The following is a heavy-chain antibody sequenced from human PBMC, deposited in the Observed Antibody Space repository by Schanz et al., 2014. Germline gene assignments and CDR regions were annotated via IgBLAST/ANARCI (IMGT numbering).Heavy chain of an antibody. CDR2: ISRDGTTS. CDR3: ARERSASYFHYGMDV. V-gene: IGHV3-11*01. D-gene: IGHD3-3*01. CDR1: GFIFNDYY. J-gene: IGHJ6*02. Sequence: QVQLVESGGGLVKPGGSLRLSCAASGFIFNDYYMNWIRQAPGKGLEWLSYISRDGTTSYYADSVKGRFTISRDISKNTLFLQMNSLRAEDTAVYYCARERSASYFHYGMDVWGQGTTVTVFS.